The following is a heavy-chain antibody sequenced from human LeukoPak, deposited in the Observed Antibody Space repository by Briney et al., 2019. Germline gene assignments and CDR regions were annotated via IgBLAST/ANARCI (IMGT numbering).Heavy chain of an antibody. CDR2: ISQDGSGK. CDR3: ARDKVVGATNFDY. V-gene: IGHV3-7*03. J-gene: IGHJ4*02. D-gene: IGHD2-15*01. CDR1: GFTFSNYW. Sequence: PGGSLRLSCGASGFTFSNYWMSWVRQAPGKGLEWVINISQDGSGKNYADSVEGRFTISRDNAKNSLYLQMNSLRAEDTAVYYCARDKVVGATNFDYWGQGTLVTVSS.